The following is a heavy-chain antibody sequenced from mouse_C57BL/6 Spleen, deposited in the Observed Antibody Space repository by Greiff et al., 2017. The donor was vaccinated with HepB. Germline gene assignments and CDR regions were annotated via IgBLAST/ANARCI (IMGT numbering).Heavy chain of an antibody. J-gene: IGHJ3*01. Sequence: EVQLQQSGPELVKPGASVKIPCKASGYTFTDYNMDWMKQSHGKSLEWIGDINPNNGGTIYNQKFKGKATLTVDKSSSTAYMELRSLTSEDTAVYYCARGAYYSNEGFAYWGQGTLVTVSA. CDR3: ARGAYYSNEGFAY. D-gene: IGHD2-5*01. CDR1: GYTFTDYN. CDR2: INPNNGGT. V-gene: IGHV1-18*01.